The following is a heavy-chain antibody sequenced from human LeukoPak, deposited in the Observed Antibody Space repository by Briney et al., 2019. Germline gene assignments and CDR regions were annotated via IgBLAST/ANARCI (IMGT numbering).Heavy chain of an antibody. CDR1: GFTFSRYW. J-gene: IGHJ4*02. V-gene: IGHV3-74*01. Sequence: PGGSLRLSCAASGFTFSRYWMHWVRQAPGKGLVWVSRINSDGRSTNYADSVKGRFTISRDDAKNTLYLQMNSLRAEDTAVYYCARDYDFDDYWGQGTLVTVSS. CDR3: ARDYDFDDY. D-gene: IGHD3-3*01. CDR2: INSDGRST.